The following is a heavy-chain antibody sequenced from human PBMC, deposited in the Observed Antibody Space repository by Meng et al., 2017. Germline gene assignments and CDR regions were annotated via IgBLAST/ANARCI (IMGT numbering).Heavy chain of an antibody. CDR2: IDTKTGNP. V-gene: IGHV7-4-1*02. J-gene: IGHJ4*02. CDR1: GYTLPSYA. D-gene: IGHD2-2*01. CDR3: TRDGYSDCSRTSCFDS. Sequence: QVQLGPSGSELRKPGASVKVSCKASGYTLPSYAINWLRQAPGKGLQWMGWIDTKTGNPTYVPGFTGRLVFSLDTSVSTAYSQISGLKADDTAVYYCTRDGYSDCSRTSCFDSWGQGTLVTVSS.